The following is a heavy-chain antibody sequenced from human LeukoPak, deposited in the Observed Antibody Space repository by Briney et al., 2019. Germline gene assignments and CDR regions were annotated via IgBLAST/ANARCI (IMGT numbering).Heavy chain of an antibody. J-gene: IGHJ4*02. CDR1: GYTFTGYD. D-gene: IGHD1-26*01. CDR3: ARVVGAIDY. Sequence: ASVKVSCKASGYTFTGYDINWVRQATGQGLEWMGWMNPNSGNRGYAQKFQGRVTMTRDTSISTAYMELSGLRSEDTAVYYCARVVGAIDYWGQGTLVTVSS. CDR2: MNPNSGNR. V-gene: IGHV1-8*01.